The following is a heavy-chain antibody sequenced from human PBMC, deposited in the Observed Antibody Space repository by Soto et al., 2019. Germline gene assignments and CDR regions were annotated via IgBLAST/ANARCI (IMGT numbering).Heavy chain of an antibody. J-gene: IGHJ5*02. Sequence: EVQLVESGGGLVQPGGSLRLSCAASGFTFSSYEMNWVRQAPGKGLEWVSYISSSGSTIYYADSVKGQFTISRDNAKNSLYLQMNSLRAEDTAVYYCGRVYYDFCGACFDPWGQGTLVTVSS. CDR3: GRVYYDFCGACFDP. V-gene: IGHV3-48*03. D-gene: IGHD3-3*01. CDR2: ISSSGSTI. CDR1: GFTFSSYE.